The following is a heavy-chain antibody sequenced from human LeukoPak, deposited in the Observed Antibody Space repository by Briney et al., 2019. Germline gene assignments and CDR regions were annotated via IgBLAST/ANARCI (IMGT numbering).Heavy chain of an antibody. D-gene: IGHD5-18*01. J-gene: IGHJ4*02. Sequence: PGESPKISCKGSGYSFTSYWIGWVRQMPGKGLEWMGIIYPGDSDTRYSPSFQGQVTISADKSISTAYLQWSSLKASDTAMYYCARRGRGYSSAGLFDYWGQGTLVTVSS. CDR3: ARRGRGYSSAGLFDY. V-gene: IGHV5-51*01. CDR1: GYSFTSYW. CDR2: IYPGDSDT.